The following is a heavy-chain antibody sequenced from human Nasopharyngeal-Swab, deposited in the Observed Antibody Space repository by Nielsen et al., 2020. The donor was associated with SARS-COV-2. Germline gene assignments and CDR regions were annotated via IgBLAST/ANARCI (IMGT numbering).Heavy chain of an antibody. V-gene: IGHV4-59*12. J-gene: IGHJ6*03. CDR2: IYYSGST. CDR3: ARVVVVPAAMSYYYYYMDV. CDR1: GGSISSYY. Sequence: SETLSLTCTVSGGSISSYYWSWIRQPPGKGLEWIGYIYYSGSTNYNPSLKSRVTISVDRSKNQFSLKLSSVTAADTAVYYCARVVVVPAAMSYYYYYMDVWGKGTTVTVSS. D-gene: IGHD2-2*01.